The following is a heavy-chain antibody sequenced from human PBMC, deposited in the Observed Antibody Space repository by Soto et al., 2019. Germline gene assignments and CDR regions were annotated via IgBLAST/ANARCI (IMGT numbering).Heavy chain of an antibody. D-gene: IGHD5-12*01. CDR1: GFTFSSYA. CDR3: ARPVKMATIRNAFDI. CDR2: ISGSGGST. V-gene: IGHV3-23*01. Sequence: VQLLESGGGLVQPGGSLRLSCAASGFTFSSYAMNWVRQAPGKGLEWVSAISGSGGSTYYADSVKGRFTISRDNSKNTLYLQMNSLRAEDTAVYYCARPVKMATIRNAFDIWGQGTMVTVSS. J-gene: IGHJ3*02.